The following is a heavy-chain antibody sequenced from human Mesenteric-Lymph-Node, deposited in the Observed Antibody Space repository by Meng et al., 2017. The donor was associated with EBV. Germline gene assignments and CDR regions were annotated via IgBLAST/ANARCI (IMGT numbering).Heavy chain of an antibody. CDR3: ARAMVDY. Sequence: VGAGGVLVRPGGSLRLSWAASGFSFSSYWMHWVRQTPGKGLMWVPPLLLSPPLTNYAASVKVRFTISRDNAKNTLYLQMNSLRVEDTAMYYCARAMVDYGGQGTLVTVSS. CDR1: GFSFSSYW. CDR2: LLLSPPLT. V-gene: IGHV3-74*01. J-gene: IGHJ4*02. D-gene: IGHD2-8*01.